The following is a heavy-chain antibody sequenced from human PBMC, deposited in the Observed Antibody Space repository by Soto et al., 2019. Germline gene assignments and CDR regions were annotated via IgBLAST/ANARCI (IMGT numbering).Heavy chain of an antibody. CDR1: GFKFGDYE. CDR3: TRGAGFFYGVDV. CDR2: ISFSGSTI. D-gene: IGHD3-10*01. V-gene: IGHV3-48*03. Sequence: PGGSLRLSCAASGFKFGDYEMNWVRQAPGKGLEWIAHISFSGSTIYYADSVKGRFSISRDNSHNLLYLQLSGLRADDSAVYYCTRGAGFFYGVDVWGQGTTVTVYS. J-gene: IGHJ6*02.